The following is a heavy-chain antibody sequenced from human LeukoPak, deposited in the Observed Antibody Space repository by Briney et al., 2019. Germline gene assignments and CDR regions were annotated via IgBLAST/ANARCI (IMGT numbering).Heavy chain of an antibody. V-gene: IGHV4-61*01. D-gene: IGHD2-2*01. Sequence: SETLSLTCTVSGGYIRSNTYYWSWLRQPPGKGLEWIGYIYFSGNTNYNPSLKSRVTISVDTSKNQYSLQLSSVTAAATAVYYCARDLLNHIVPYYYMDVWGKGTTVTVSS. CDR3: ARDLLNHIVPYYYMDV. CDR2: IYFSGNT. J-gene: IGHJ6*03. CDR1: GGYIRSNTYY.